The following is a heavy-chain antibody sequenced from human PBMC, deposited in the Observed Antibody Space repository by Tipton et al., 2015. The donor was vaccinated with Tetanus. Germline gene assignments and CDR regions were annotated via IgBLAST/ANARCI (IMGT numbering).Heavy chain of an antibody. Sequence: SLRLSCAASGFTFSAYYMSWIRLAPGKGLEWISYISHTGTTTYYSASVMGRFTVSRDNTKNSLYLEINSLRAEDTAVYYCARANYDSSKKGPFDSWGQGSLVIVSS. CDR3: ARANYDSSKKGPFDS. CDR2: ISHTGTTT. CDR1: GFTFSAYY. D-gene: IGHD1-7*01. J-gene: IGHJ4*02. V-gene: IGHV3-11*01.